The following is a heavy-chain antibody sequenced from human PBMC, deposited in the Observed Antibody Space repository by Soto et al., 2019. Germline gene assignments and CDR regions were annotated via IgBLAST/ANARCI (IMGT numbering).Heavy chain of an antibody. Sequence: PSETLSLTCAVYGGSFSGYYWSWIRQPPGKGLEWIGEINHSGSTNYNPSLKSRVTISVDTSKNQFSLKLSSVTAADTAVYYCARVLRYFDWLSYRWFDPWGQGTLVT. CDR2: INHSGST. CDR3: ARVLRYFDWLSYRWFDP. CDR1: GGSFSGYY. J-gene: IGHJ5*02. D-gene: IGHD3-9*01. V-gene: IGHV4-34*01.